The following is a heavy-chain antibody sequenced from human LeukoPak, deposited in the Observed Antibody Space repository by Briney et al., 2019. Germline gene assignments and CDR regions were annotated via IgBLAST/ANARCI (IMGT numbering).Heavy chain of an antibody. D-gene: IGHD3-10*01. CDR1: GYIFTNYY. CDR3: ARYHVLLQWFGEGGFDP. Sequence: GASVKVSCKASGYIFTNYYLHWVRQAPGQGLEWMGWFNPDNGGTKSVQKFQGRVTMTGDTSMRTAYMELSRLTFDDTAVYYCARYHVLLQWFGEGGFDPWGQGTLVTVSS. V-gene: IGHV1-2*02. CDR2: FNPDNGGT. J-gene: IGHJ5*02.